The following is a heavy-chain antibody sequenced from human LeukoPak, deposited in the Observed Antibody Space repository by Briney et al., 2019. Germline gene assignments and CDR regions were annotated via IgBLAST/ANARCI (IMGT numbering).Heavy chain of an antibody. CDR2: IYGVGSS. Sequence: GGSVRLSCVASGLSVSRNYMSWVRQAPGKGLEWVSVIYGVGSSYYAESVKGRFTISRDNSKNTLYIQMNSLRAEDTAVYYCARSFYDILIGYYQYFDYWGQGTLVTVSS. CDR3: ARSFYDILIGYYQYFDY. V-gene: IGHV3-66*01. CDR1: GLSVSRNY. J-gene: IGHJ4*02. D-gene: IGHD3-9*01.